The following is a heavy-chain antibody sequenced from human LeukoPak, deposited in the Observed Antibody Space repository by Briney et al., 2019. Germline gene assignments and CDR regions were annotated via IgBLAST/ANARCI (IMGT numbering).Heavy chain of an antibody. D-gene: IGHD5-12*01. V-gene: IGHV3-21*01. CDR2: ISSSSSYI. Sequence: PGXSLRLSCAASGFTFSSYSMNWVRQAPGKGLEWVSSISSSSSYIYYADSVKGRFTISRDNAKNSLYLQMNSLRAEDTAVYYCARDFLDSGHGDWFDPWGQGTLVTVSS. J-gene: IGHJ5*02. CDR3: ARDFLDSGHGDWFDP. CDR1: GFTFSSYS.